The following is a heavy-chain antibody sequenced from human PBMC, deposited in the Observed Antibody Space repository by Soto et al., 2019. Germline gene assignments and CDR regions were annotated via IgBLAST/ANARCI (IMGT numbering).Heavy chain of an antibody. J-gene: IGHJ4*02. CDR2: INPSGGST. CDR3: ARARVVVVAAPDFDY. D-gene: IGHD2-15*01. Sequence: ASVKVSCKASGYTFTSYYMHWVRQAPGQGLELMGIINPSGGSTSYAQKFQGRVTMTRDTSTSTVYMELSSLRSEDTAVYYCARARVVVVAAPDFDYWGQGTLVTVYS. CDR1: GYTFTSYY. V-gene: IGHV1-46*01.